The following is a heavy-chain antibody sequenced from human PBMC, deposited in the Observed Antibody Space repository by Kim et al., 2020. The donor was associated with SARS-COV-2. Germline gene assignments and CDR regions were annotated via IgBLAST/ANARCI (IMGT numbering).Heavy chain of an antibody. CDR3: ARSSDDYSPPHY. CDR1: GYSFTSNW. Sequence: GESLKISCKASGYSFTSNWIGWVRQMPVKGLEWMGIIYPGDSDTRYSPSFQGQVTISVDTSITTASLQWSSLKASDTAIYYCARSSDDYSPPHYWGQGTLVTVSS. CDR2: IYPGDSDT. J-gene: IGHJ4*02. V-gene: IGHV5-51*01. D-gene: IGHD4-4*01.